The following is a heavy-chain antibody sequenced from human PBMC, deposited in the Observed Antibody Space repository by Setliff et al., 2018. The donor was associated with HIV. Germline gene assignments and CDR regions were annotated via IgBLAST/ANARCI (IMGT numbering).Heavy chain of an antibody. CDR2: IYTSGST. CDR1: GGSISSGSYY. Sequence: PSETLSLTCTVSGGSISSGSYYWSWIRQPAGKGLEWNGRIYTSGSTNYNPSLKSRVTISLDTSKNQFSLKLSSVTAADTAVYYCARGVFSGWRIFDIWGHGTMVTVSS. V-gene: IGHV4-61*02. CDR3: ARGVFSGWRIFDI. J-gene: IGHJ3*02. D-gene: IGHD6-19*01.